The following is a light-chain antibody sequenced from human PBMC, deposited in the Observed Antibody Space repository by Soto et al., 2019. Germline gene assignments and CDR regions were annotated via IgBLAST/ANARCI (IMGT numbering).Light chain of an antibody. CDR1: HDINSR. J-gene: IGKJ1*01. CDR2: AAT. Sequence: DIQMTQSPSSVSASVGDTVTITCRASHDINSRLAWFQQQPGRPPKYVIQAATMLQSGFPSRFAGSGSGRDFTLTIHTLQPEDSATYYCLQVANFPRTFGQGTKVE. CDR3: LQVANFPRT. V-gene: IGKV1-12*01.